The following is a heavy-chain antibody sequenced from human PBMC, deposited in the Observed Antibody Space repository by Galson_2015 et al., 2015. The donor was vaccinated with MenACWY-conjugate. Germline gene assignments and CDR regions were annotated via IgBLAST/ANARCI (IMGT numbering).Heavy chain of an antibody. J-gene: IGHJ6*03. V-gene: IGHV1-46*01. D-gene: IGHD1-14*01. Sequence: SVKVSCKASGYTFTSYYMHWVRQAPGQGLEWMGIINPSGGSTSYAQKFQGRVTMTRDTSTSTVYMELSSLRSEDTAVYYCARDARSPAHGYYYYYYMDVWGKGTTVTVSS. CDR3: ARDARSPAHGYYYYYYMDV. CDR1: GYTFTSYY. CDR2: INPSGGST.